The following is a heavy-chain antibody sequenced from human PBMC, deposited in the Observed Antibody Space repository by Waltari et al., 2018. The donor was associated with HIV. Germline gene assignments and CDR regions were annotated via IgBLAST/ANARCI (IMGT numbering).Heavy chain of an antibody. CDR2: IKSKTHGETT. CDR3: TAVFDI. Sequence: EVQLVESGGGLVKPGGSLRLSCAASGFTFSNAWMRWVRQAPGKGLEWVGRIKSKTHGETTDYAAPVKGRFTISRDDSKNMLYLQMNSLKTEDTAVYYCTAVFDIWGQGTMVTVSS. J-gene: IGHJ3*02. V-gene: IGHV3-15*01. CDR1: GFTFSNAW.